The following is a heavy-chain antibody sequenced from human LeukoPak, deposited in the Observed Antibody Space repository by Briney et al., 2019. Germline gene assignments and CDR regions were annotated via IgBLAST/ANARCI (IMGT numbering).Heavy chain of an antibody. CDR3: AKDSYRYYYDTSGYHYDY. D-gene: IGHD3-22*01. Sequence: GGSLRLSCAASGFTFSSYGMNWVRQAPGKGLEWDSGISGSGGSTYYADSVKGRFTISRDNSKNTLYLQMNSLRAEDTAVYYCAKDSYRYYYDTSGYHYDYWGEGTLVTVSS. CDR1: GFTFSSYG. V-gene: IGHV3-23*01. J-gene: IGHJ4*02. CDR2: ISGSGGST.